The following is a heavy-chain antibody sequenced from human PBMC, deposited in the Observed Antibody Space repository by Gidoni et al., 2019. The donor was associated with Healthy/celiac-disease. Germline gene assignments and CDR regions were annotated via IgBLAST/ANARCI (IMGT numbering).Heavy chain of an antibody. Sequence: GPGLVKPSETLSLTCTVSGGSISSYYWSWIRQPAGKGLEWIGRISTSGSTNYNPSLKSRVTMSVDTSKNQCSLKLSSVTAADTAVYYCAREPDILTPRPTTSPWYFDLWGRGTLVTVSS. J-gene: IGHJ2*01. CDR2: ISTSGST. CDR3: AREPDILTPRPTTSPWYFDL. CDR1: GGSISSYY. D-gene: IGHD3-9*01. V-gene: IGHV4-4*07.